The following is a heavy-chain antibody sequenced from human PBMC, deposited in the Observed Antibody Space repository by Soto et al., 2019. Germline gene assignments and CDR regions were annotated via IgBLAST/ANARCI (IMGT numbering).Heavy chain of an antibody. CDR2: ISGSGGST. Sequence: PGGSLILSCASSGVTCSSYAMILVRQAQGKGLEWVSAISGSGGSTYYADSVKGRFTISRDNSKNTLYLQMNSLRAEDTAVYYCAKAGYYYGSGSYYKPLGQGTLVTGSS. CDR1: GVTCSSYA. J-gene: IGHJ5*02. D-gene: IGHD3-10*01. V-gene: IGHV3-23*01. CDR3: AKAGYYYGSGSYYKP.